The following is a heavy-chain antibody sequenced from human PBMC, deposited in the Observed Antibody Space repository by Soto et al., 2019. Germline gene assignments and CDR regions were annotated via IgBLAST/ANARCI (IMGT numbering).Heavy chain of an antibody. Sequence: EVLLLESGGGLVQPGGSRRLSCAASGFTFRDYGMSWVRQAPGKGLEWVSGISGGATYYADSVKGRFVISRDDSKNTLYLEMDSLRVEDTAVYYCTKDSGWTSADWGQGTLVTVSS. J-gene: IGHJ4*02. V-gene: IGHV3-23*01. CDR3: TKDSGWTSAD. D-gene: IGHD3-10*01. CDR1: GFTFRDYG. CDR2: ISGGAT.